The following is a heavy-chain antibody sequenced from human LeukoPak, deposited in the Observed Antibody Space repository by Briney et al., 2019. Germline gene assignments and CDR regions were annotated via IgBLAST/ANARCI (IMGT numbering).Heavy chain of an antibody. CDR3: ARLRTGEYYYYGMDV. Sequence: PETLSLTCTVSGGSISSYYWSCIRHPPGKGLDWIGYIYYSGSTNYNRSLKSRVTMSVDTSKNQFSLKLSSVTAADTAVYYCARLRTGEYYYYGMDVWGQGTTVTVSS. CDR1: GGSISSYY. D-gene: IGHD7-27*01. V-gene: IGHV4-59*01. J-gene: IGHJ6*02. CDR2: IYYSGST.